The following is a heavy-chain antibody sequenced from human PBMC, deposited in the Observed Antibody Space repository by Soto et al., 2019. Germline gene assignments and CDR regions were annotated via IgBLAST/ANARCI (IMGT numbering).Heavy chain of an antibody. CDR2: MSWNSGTI. CDR3: AKDIRRGFSSAWGD. J-gene: IGHJ4*02. V-gene: IGHV3-9*01. Sequence: EVQLVESGGGLVQPGRSLRLSCAASGFTFDDYAMHWVRQAPGKGLEWVSGMSWNSGTIAYAGSVKGRFTVSRDNAKNSLYLQMNSLRADDTAVYYCAKDIRRGFSSAWGDWGQGALVTVSS. D-gene: IGHD6-19*01. CDR1: GFTFDDYA.